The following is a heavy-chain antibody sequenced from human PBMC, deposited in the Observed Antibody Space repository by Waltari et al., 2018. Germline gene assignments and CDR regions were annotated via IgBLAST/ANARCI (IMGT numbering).Heavy chain of an antibody. D-gene: IGHD6-6*01. CDR2: SNYSGST. Sequence: QVQLQESGPGLVKPSETLSLTCTVSGGSISSYYWSWIRQPPGKGLEWIGYSNYSGSTNYTPTLNSRVTISVDTSKNQFSLKLSSVTAADTAVYYCARILDSSATPDYWGQGTLVTVSS. CDR3: ARILDSSATPDY. J-gene: IGHJ4*02. CDR1: GGSISSYY. V-gene: IGHV4-59*01.